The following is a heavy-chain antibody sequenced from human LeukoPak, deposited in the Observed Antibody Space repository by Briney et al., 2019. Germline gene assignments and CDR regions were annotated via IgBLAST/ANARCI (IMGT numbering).Heavy chain of an antibody. J-gene: IGHJ4*02. D-gene: IGHD3-22*01. V-gene: IGHV3-23*01. CDR3: AKVSSGYYYRQQDY. CDR1: GFTFSSYA. Sequence: GGSLRLSCAASGFTFSSYAMSWVRQAPGKGLEWVSAISGSGGSTYYADSVKGRFTISRDNSKNTLYLQMNSLRAEDTAVYCCAKVSSGYYYRQQDYWGQGPLVTVSS. CDR2: ISGSGGST.